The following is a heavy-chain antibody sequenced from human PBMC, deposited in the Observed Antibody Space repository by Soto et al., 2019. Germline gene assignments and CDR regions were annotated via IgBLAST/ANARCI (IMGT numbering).Heavy chain of an antibody. D-gene: IGHD2-21*02. Sequence: SETLSLTCTVSGGSISSSSYYWGWIRQPPGKGLEWIGSIYYSGSTYYNPSLKGRVTISVDTSKNQFSLKLSSVTAADTAVYYCARFGGYCGGDCYSGHFQHWGQGTLVTVSS. V-gene: IGHV4-39*01. CDR1: GGSISSSSYY. J-gene: IGHJ1*01. CDR3: ARFGGYCGGDCYSGHFQH. CDR2: IYYSGST.